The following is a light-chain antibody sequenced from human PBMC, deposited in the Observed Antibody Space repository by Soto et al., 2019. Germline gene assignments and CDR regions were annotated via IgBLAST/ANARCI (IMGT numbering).Light chain of an antibody. V-gene: IGKV3-20*01. Sequence: EIVLTQSPGTLSLSPGERATLSCRASQSVSSSYLAWYQQKPDQAPRLLIYGASSRATGIPDRFSDSGSGTDFTLTISRLEPEDFAVYYCQQYGSSFGPGTKVDIK. CDR3: QQYGSS. J-gene: IGKJ3*01. CDR2: GAS. CDR1: QSVSSSY.